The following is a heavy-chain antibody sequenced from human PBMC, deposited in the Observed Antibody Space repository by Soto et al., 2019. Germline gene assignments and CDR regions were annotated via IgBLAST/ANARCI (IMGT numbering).Heavy chain of an antibody. CDR3: ASGGGSGPPRFDY. J-gene: IGHJ4*02. V-gene: IGHV3-53*04. CDR1: GFTVSSNY. CDR2: IYSGGST. Sequence: GGSLRLSCAASGFTVSSNYMSWVRQAPGKGLEWVSVIYSGGSTYYADSVKGRFTISRHNSKNTLYLQMNSLRAEDTAVYYCASGGGSGPPRFDYWGQGTLVTVSS. D-gene: IGHD3-10*01.